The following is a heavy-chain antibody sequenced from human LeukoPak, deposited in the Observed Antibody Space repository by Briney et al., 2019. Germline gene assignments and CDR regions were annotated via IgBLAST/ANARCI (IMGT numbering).Heavy chain of an antibody. CDR1: GGTFISYA. CDR3: ATSSGPDYYDSSGYSY. CDR2: IIPIFGTA. J-gene: IGHJ4*02. D-gene: IGHD3-22*01. Sequence: GASVKVSCKASGGTFISYAISWVRQAPGQGLEWMGGIIPIFGTANYAQKFQGRVTITADESTSTAYMELSSLRSEDTAVYYCATSSGPDYYDSSGYSYWGQGTLVTVSS. V-gene: IGHV1-69*13.